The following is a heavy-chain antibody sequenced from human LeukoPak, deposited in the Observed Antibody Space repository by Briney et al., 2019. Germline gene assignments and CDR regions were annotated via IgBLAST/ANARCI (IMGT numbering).Heavy chain of an antibody. CDR2: ITGGGDAT. CDR3: AKSWGSGTYTFDY. J-gene: IGHJ4*02. Sequence: GGSLRLSCATTGFTFSAYAMSWVRQAPGKGLEWVSTITGGGDATYHADSVMGRFTISRDNSKNTLSLQMNSLRAEDTAVYYCAKSWGSGTYTFDYWGQGILVTASS. CDR1: GFTFSAYA. D-gene: IGHD3-10*01. V-gene: IGHV3-23*01.